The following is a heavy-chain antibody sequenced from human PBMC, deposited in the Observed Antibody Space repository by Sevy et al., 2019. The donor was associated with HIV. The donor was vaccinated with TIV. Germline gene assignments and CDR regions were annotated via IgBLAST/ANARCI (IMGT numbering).Heavy chain of an antibody. J-gene: IGHJ3*02. V-gene: IGHV3-11*01. Sequence: GESLKISCAASGFTFSDYYMSWIRQAPGKGLEWVSYISSSGSTIYYADSVKGRFTISRDNAKNSLYLQMNSLRAEDTAVYYCARGVPIYYDSSGYYPHDAFDIWGQGTMVTVSS. CDR1: GFTFSDYY. D-gene: IGHD3-22*01. CDR2: ISSSGSTI. CDR3: ARGVPIYYDSSGYYPHDAFDI.